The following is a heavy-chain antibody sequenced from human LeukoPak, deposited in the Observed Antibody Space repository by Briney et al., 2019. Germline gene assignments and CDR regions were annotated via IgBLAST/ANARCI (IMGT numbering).Heavy chain of an antibody. J-gene: IGHJ2*01. D-gene: IGHD4-17*01. CDR1: GGSISSYY. CDR3: VRDGGYGDYDGSVRYFDL. CDR2: IYYSGST. Sequence: ASETLSLTCTVSGGSISSYYWSWIRQPPGKGLEWIGYIYYSGSTNYNPSLKSRVTISVDTSKKQFSLRLSSVTAADTAVYYCVRDGGYGDYDGSVRYFDLWGRGTLVTVSS. V-gene: IGHV4-59*12.